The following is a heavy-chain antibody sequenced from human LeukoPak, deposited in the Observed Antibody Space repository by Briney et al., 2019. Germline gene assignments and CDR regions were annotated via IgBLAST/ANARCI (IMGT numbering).Heavy chain of an antibody. CDR3: ARSWNYYNRMAFYFDY. Sequence: GGSLRLSCATSIFAFKNFELNWVRQAPGQGLEWLSYSSSSGKTSYYADSVKGRFTISRDNAKNSLYLQMNSLRVEDTAVYYCARSWNYYNRMAFYFDYWGQGTLVTVSS. CDR2: SSSSGKTS. V-gene: IGHV3-48*03. CDR1: IFAFKNFE. D-gene: IGHD3-10*01. J-gene: IGHJ4*02.